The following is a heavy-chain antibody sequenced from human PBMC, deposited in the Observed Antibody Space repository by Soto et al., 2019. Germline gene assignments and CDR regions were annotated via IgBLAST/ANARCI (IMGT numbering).Heavy chain of an antibody. Sequence: ASVKVSCKASGGTFSSYAISWVRQAPGRGLEWMGGIIPIFGTVNYAQKFQGRVTITADESTSTAYMELSSLRSEDTAVYYCARDYDSSGYYFDYWGQGTLVTVSS. V-gene: IGHV1-69*13. D-gene: IGHD3-22*01. CDR2: IIPIFGTV. CDR3: ARDYDSSGYYFDY. J-gene: IGHJ4*02. CDR1: GGTFSSYA.